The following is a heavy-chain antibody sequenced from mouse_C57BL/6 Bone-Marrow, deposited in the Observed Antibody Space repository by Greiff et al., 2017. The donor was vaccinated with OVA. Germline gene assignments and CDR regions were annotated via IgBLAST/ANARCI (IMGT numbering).Heavy chain of an antibody. CDR3: AKKLLRRRGYAMDY. J-gene: IGHJ4*01. CDR1: GFSLTSYG. Sequence: VQRVESGPGLVQPSQSLSITCTVSGFSLTSYGVHWVRQSPGKGLEWLGVIWRGGSTDYNAAFMSRLSITKDNSKSQVFFKMNSLQADDTAIYYCAKKLLRRRGYAMDYWGQGTSVTVSS. V-gene: IGHV2-5*01. CDR2: IWRGGST. D-gene: IGHD2-12*01.